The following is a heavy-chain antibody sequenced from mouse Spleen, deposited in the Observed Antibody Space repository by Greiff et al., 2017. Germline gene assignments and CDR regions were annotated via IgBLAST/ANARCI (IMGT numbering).Heavy chain of an antibody. J-gene: IGHJ3*01. CDR3: ARGTYSNRFAY. CDR2: IDPSDSYT. Sequence: QVQLKESGAELVKPGASVKLSCKASGYTFTSYWMQWVKQRPGQGLEWIGEIDPSDSYTNYNQKFKGKATLTVDTSSSTAYMQLSSLTSEDSAVYYCARGTYSNRFAYWGQGTLVTVSA. CDR1: GYTFTSYW. D-gene: IGHD2-5*01. V-gene: IGHV1-50*01.